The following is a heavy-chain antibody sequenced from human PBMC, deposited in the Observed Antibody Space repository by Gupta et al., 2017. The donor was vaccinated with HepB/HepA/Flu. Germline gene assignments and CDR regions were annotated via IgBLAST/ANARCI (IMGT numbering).Heavy chain of an antibody. CDR1: GYTFTNYE. J-gene: IGHJ4*02. V-gene: IGHV1-8*01. D-gene: IGHD2-15*01. Sequence: QVHLVQSGAEVKKPGASVKVSCKASGYTFTNYEFKWVRQASGQGLEWMGWMNPNSGNTGYAQKFQGRVTMTGDTSINTAYREVRGLKFEDTAVYYCTIISSGTPFDYWVQGTLVTVSS. CDR3: TIISSGTPFDY. CDR2: MNPNSGNT.